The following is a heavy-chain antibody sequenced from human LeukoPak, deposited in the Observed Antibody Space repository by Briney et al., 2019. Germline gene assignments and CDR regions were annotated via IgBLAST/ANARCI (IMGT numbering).Heavy chain of an antibody. CDR1: GFTVDSNY. V-gene: IGHV3-53*01. CDR3: ARGDDSGYYDYFDY. Sequence: GGFLRPSCAASGFTVDSNYLSWVRQAPGKGLERVSTIYTGGNTYYAASVKGRFTISRDFSKNTVFLHMNSLRAEDTAMYYCARGDDSGYYDYFDYWGQGALVTVSS. J-gene: IGHJ4*02. CDR2: IYTGGNT. D-gene: IGHD3-22*01.